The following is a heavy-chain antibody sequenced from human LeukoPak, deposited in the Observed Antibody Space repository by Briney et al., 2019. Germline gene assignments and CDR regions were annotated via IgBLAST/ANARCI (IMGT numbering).Heavy chain of an antibody. CDR3: AKSSLGFYYGSGNYHYFYYMDV. CDR2: IRYDGSKK. D-gene: IGHD3-10*01. V-gene: IGHV3-30*02. CDR1: GFTSSSFG. Sequence: GGSLRLSCAASGFTSSSFGMHWVRQAPGKGLEWVAFIRYDGSKKYYADSMKGRFTVSRDNSENTLHLQMNSLRAEDTAVYYCAKSSLGFYYGSGNYHYFYYMDVWGKGTTVTVSS. J-gene: IGHJ6*03.